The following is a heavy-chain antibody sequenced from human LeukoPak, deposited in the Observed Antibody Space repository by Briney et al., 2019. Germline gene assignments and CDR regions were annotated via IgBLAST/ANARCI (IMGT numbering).Heavy chain of an antibody. CDR2: ISYDGSNK. J-gene: IGHJ4*02. V-gene: IGHV3-30*03. CDR1: GFTFSSYG. CDR3: ARENKD. D-gene: IGHD1/OR15-1a*01. Sequence: GGSLRLSCAASGFTFSSYGMHWVRQAPGKGLEWVAVISYDGSNKYYADSVKGRFTISRDNSKNALYLQMNSLRAEDTAVYYCARENKDWGQGTLVTVSS.